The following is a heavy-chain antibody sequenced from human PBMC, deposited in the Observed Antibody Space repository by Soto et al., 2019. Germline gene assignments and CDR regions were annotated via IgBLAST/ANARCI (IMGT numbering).Heavy chain of an antibody. J-gene: IGHJ6*02. CDR1: GYSFTSYW. CDR3: ERQGSGYGLHCYYGFDV. V-gene: IGHV5-51*01. Sequence: PGESLKISCKGSGYSFTSYWIGWVRQMPGKGLEWMGIIYPGDSDTRYSPSFQGQVTISADKSISTAYLKWSSLKASDTAMYDCERQGSGYGLHCYYGFDVWGQGNKVTGFS. CDR2: IYPGDSDT. D-gene: IGHD5-12*01.